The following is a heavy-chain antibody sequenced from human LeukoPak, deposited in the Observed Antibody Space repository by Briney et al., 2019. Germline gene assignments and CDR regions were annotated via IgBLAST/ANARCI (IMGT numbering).Heavy chain of an antibody. D-gene: IGHD5-24*01. CDR3: VKDDGWVQYAN. V-gene: IGHV3-30*02. CDR1: GFTLSSYG. CDR2: IRYDENNI. J-gene: IGHJ4*02. Sequence: PGGSLRLSCAASGFTLSSYGMHWVRQAPGKGLEWVTFIRYDENNIYYADSVKGRFTISRDTSKNTLYLQMNSLSAEDAAVYYCVKDDGWVQYANWGQGTLVTVSS.